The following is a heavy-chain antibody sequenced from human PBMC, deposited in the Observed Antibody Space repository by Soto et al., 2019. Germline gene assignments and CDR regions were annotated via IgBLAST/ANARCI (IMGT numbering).Heavy chain of an antibody. CDR2: IIPIFGTA. CDR1: GGTFSSYA. J-gene: IGHJ3*02. D-gene: IGHD3-22*01. CDR3: ARDPDYYDSSSYYVSNAFDI. Sequence: QVQLVQSGAEVKKPGSSVKVSCKASGGTFSSYAISWVRQAPGQGLEWMGGIIPIFGTANYAQKFQGRVTITADESTSTAYMELSSLRSEDTAVYYCARDPDYYDSSSYYVSNAFDIWGQGTMVTVSS. V-gene: IGHV1-69*01.